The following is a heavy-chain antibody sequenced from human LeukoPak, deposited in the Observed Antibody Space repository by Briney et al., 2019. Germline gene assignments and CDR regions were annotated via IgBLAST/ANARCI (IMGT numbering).Heavy chain of an antibody. D-gene: IGHD5-24*01. V-gene: IGHV1-18*01. Sequence: ASVKVSCKASGYTFTSYGISWVRQAPGQGLEGMGWINAYNGNTNYAQKLQGRVTMTRNTSISTAYMELSSLRSEDTAVYYCARGLGVRWLQLRWGFDYWGQGTLVTVSP. CDR1: GYTFTSYG. J-gene: IGHJ4*02. CDR3: ARGLGVRWLQLRWGFDY. CDR2: INAYNGNT.